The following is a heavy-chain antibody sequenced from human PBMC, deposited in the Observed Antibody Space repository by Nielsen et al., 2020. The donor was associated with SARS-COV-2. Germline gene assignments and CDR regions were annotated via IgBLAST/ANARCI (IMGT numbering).Heavy chain of an antibody. CDR3: ARGGYCSSSSCYNAFDV. CDR2: MYSAGTT. D-gene: IGHD2-2*03. CDR1: GFTFSSYS. J-gene: IGHJ3*01. V-gene: IGHV3-53*04. Sequence: GESLKISCAASGFTFSSYSMNWVRQAPGKGLEWVSVMYSAGTTYYADSVKGRFTISRHSSENSLYLQMNSLRADDTALYYCARGGYCSSSSCYNAFDVWGEGTMVLVSS.